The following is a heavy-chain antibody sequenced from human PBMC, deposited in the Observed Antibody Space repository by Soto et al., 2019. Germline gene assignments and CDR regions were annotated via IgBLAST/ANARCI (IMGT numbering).Heavy chain of an antibody. V-gene: IGHV1-2*04. J-gene: IGHJ6*03. CDR3: ARESGGATATLDYYYFYMDV. D-gene: IGHD5-12*01. Sequence: QVQLVQSGAEVRKPGASVTVSCSSSGDSFNDYYIHWVRQAPGQGFEWMGCINPHGGVTKYAEKCQGWVSMTRDTSIRTVYMQLSRLRSDDTAVYYCARESGGATATLDYYYFYMDVWGTGTKVTVSS. CDR2: INPHGGVT. CDR1: GDSFNDYY.